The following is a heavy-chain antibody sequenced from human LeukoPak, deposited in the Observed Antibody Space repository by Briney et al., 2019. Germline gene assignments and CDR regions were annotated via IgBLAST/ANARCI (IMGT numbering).Heavy chain of an antibody. CDR2: ISAYNGNT. D-gene: IGHD2-15*01. CDR3: ARELTLGYCSPCEYGMDV. Sequence: GASVKVSCKASGYTFTSYGISWVRQAPGQGLEWMGWISAYNGNTNYAQKLQGRVTMTTDTSTSTAYMELRSPRSDDTAVYYCARELTLGYCSPCEYGMDVWGQGTTVTVSS. J-gene: IGHJ6*02. CDR1: GYTFTSYG. V-gene: IGHV1-18*01.